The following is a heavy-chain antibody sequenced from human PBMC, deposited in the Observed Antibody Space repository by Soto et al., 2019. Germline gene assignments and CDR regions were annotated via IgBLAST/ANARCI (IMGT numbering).Heavy chain of an antibody. J-gene: IGHJ4*02. D-gene: IGHD6-19*01. CDR2: ISAGNGNT. V-gene: IGHV1-3*01. Sequence: ASVKVSCKASGYTFTNYAMHWVRQAPGQRLEWMGWISAGNGNTKYSQKFQGRVTITRDTSASTAYMELSSLRSEDTAVYYCARAVAVAADFDYWGQGTLVTVSS. CDR3: ARAVAVAADFDY. CDR1: GYTFTNYA.